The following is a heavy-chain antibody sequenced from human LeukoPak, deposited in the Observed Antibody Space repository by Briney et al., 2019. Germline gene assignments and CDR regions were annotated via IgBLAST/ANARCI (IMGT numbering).Heavy chain of an antibody. V-gene: IGHV3-7*01. CDR2: IKQDGSEK. D-gene: IGHD6-13*01. CDR1: GFTFSSYW. J-gene: IGHJ4*02. CDR3: ARDLRGDLSLYSSSWFDFDY. Sequence: PGGSLRLSCAASGFTFSSYWMSWVRQAPGKGLEWVANIKQDGSEKYYVDSVKGRFTISRDNAKNSLYLQMNSLRAEDTAVYYCARDLRGDLSLYSSSWFDFDYWGQGTLVTVSS.